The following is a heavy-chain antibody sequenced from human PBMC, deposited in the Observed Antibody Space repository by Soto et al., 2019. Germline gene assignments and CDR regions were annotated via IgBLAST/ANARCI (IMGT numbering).Heavy chain of an antibody. CDR1: GYTFTSYG. D-gene: IGHD1-26*01. J-gene: IGHJ6*02. CDR2: ISAYNGNT. CDR3: ARDKIVGATGDYYYSGMDV. V-gene: IGHV1-18*01. Sequence: QVQLVQSGAEVKKPGASVKVSCKASGYTFTSYGISWVRQAPGQGLEWMGWISAYNGNTNYAQKLQGRVTMTTDTSTSTAYMELRGLRSDDTAVYYCARDKIVGATGDYYYSGMDVWGQGTTVTVSS.